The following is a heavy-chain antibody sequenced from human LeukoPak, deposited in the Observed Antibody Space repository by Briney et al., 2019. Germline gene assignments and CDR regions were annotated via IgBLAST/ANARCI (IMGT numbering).Heavy chain of an antibody. Sequence: GGSLRLSCAASGFSFSSYGINWVRQAPGKGLEWVSGISGSGDITYYADSVKGRFTISRDNSRNTLYLQMNSLRAEDTAVYYCAWRSKSSAIWYYFDYWGQGTLVTVSS. D-gene: IGHD6-25*01. V-gene: IGHV3-23*01. CDR1: GFSFSSYG. J-gene: IGHJ4*02. CDR3: AWRSKSSAIWYYFDY. CDR2: ISGSGDIT.